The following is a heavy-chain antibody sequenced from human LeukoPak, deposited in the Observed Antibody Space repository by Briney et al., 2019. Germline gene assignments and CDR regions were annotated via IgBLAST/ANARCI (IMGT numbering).Heavy chain of an antibody. CDR3: TTDLTYCNSTGCSVSDY. D-gene: IGHD2-2*01. V-gene: IGHV3-15*01. CDR1: GFTFSNAW. J-gene: IGHJ4*02. CDR2: IKSATDGGTT. Sequence: GGSLRLSCAASGFTFSNAWMIWIRQAPGRGLEWVGRIKSATDGGTTDYAAPVKGRFTFSRGDSKDTLYLQMNSLKTEDTAVYYCTTDLTYCNSTGCSVSDYWGQGTLVTVSS.